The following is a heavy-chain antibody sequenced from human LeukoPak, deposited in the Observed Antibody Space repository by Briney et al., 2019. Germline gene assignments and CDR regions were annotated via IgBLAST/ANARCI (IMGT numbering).Heavy chain of an antibody. J-gene: IGHJ4*02. D-gene: IGHD3-3*01. CDR1: GYSFTSYW. CDR3: ARENRGGIFGVAPIWY. V-gene: IGHV5-51*01. CDR2: IYPADSDT. Sequence: GESLKISCKGSGYSFTSYWIGWVRQMPGKGLEWMGIIYPADSDTRYSPSFQGPVTISADTSISTAYPQWSRLTAWETAMYYCARENRGGIFGVAPIWYWGQGTLVTVPS.